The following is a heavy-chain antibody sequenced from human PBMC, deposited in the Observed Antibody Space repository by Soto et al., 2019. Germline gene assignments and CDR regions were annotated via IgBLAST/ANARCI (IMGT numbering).Heavy chain of an antibody. Sequence: SLKVSCKASGFTFTSSAVQWVRQARGQRLEWVGWIVVGSGNTNYAQKFQERVTITRDMSTSTAYMELSSLRSEDTAVYYCAAELTIFGRFYGMDVWGQGTTVTVSS. CDR1: GFTFTSSA. D-gene: IGHD3-3*01. CDR2: IVVGSGNT. CDR3: AAELTIFGRFYGMDV. J-gene: IGHJ6*02. V-gene: IGHV1-58*01.